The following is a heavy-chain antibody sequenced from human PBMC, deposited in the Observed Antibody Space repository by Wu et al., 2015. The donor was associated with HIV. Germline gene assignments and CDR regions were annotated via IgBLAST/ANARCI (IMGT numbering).Heavy chain of an antibody. J-gene: IGHJ4*02. CDR2: INPSGGST. D-gene: IGHD6-19*01. CDR3: ARGGSSGWYEVVSFDY. CDR1: GYTFTSYY. V-gene: IGHV1-46*01. Sequence: QVQLVQSGAEVKKPGASVKVSCKASGYTFTSYYMHWVRQAPGQGLEWMGIINPSGGSTSYAQKFQGRVTMTRDTSTSTVYMELSSLRSEDTAVYYCARGGSSGWYEVVSFDYWGQGTLVTVSS.